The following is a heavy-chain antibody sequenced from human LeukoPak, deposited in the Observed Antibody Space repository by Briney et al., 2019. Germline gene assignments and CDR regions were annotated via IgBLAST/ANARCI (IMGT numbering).Heavy chain of an antibody. V-gene: IGHV1-46*01. CDR3: ARSPKQYYDSSGLHYEHDY. CDR1: GYTFTGYY. Sequence: ASVKVSCKASGYTFTGYYMHWVRQAPGQGLEWMGIINPSGGSTSYAQKFQGRVTMTRDTSTSTVYMELSSLRSEDTAVYYCARSPKQYYDSSGLHYEHDYWGQGTLVTVSS. CDR2: INPSGGST. J-gene: IGHJ4*02. D-gene: IGHD3-22*01.